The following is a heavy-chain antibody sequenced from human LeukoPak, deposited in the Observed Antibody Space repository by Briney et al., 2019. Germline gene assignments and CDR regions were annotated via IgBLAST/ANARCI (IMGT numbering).Heavy chain of an antibody. CDR2: MNPNSGNT. Sequence: ASVKVSCKTSGYTFTSYDINWVRQATGQGLEWMGWMNPNSGNTGYAQKFQGRVTITRNTSISTAYMELSSLRSEDTAVYYCTRSSGWYSVDYWGQGTLVTVSS. CDR3: TRSSGWYSVDY. V-gene: IGHV1-8*03. J-gene: IGHJ4*02. CDR1: GYTFTSYD. D-gene: IGHD6-19*01.